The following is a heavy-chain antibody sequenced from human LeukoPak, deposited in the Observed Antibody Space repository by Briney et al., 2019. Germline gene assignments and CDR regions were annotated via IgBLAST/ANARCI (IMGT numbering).Heavy chain of an antibody. CDR1: GFTLNNYW. CDR2: IKHDGSEK. CDR3: VRALGYARGCGDY. J-gene: IGHJ4*02. V-gene: IGHV3-7*03. D-gene: IGHD6-19*01. Sequence: GGSLRLSCAASGFTLNNYWMSWVRQAPGKGLEWVANIKHDGSEKYYVDSVKGRFTISRDNAKNSVYLQMNSLRAEDTAVYYCVRALGYARGCGDYWGQGILVNVSS.